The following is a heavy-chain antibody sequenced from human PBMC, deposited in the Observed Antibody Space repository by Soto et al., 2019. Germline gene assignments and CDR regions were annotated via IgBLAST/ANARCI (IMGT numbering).Heavy chain of an antibody. Sequence: SDTLSLTCTVSGGSISSSSYYWGWIRQPPGKGLEWIGSIYYSGSTYYNPSLKSRVTISVDTSKNQFPLKLSSVTAADTAVYYCASPKIAFYNWFDPWGQGTLVNVSS. V-gene: IGHV4-39*01. J-gene: IGHJ5*02. D-gene: IGHD3-3*02. CDR2: IYYSGST. CDR3: ASPKIAFYNWFDP. CDR1: GGSISSSSYY.